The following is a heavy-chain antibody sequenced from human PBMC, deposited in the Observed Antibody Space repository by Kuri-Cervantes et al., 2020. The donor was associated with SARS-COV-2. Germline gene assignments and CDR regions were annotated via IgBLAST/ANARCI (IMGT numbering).Heavy chain of an antibody. V-gene: IGHV4-59*12. J-gene: IGHJ4*02. CDR1: GGSISSYY. CDR2: IYYSGST. D-gene: IGHD6-13*01. CDR3: ARGGGGQLDFDY. Sequence: SETLSLTCTVSGGSISSYYWSWIRQPPGKGLEWIGYIYYSGSTNYNPSLKSRVTMSVDTSKNQFSLKLSSVTAADTAVYYWARGGGGQLDFDYWGQGTLVTVSS.